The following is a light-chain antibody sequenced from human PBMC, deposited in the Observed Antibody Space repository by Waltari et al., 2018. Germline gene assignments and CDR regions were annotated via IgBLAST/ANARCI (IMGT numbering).Light chain of an antibody. Sequence: DIVLTQSPDSLAVSLGERATINCKSSQSVLYSSNNKNYLAWYQQKPGQPPKLLIYWASTRESGVPDRFSGSCSGTDFTLTISSLQAEDVAVYYCQHYYSPPWTFGQGTKVEIK. J-gene: IGKJ1*01. V-gene: IGKV4-1*01. CDR2: WAS. CDR3: QHYYSPPWT. CDR1: QSVLYSSNNKNY.